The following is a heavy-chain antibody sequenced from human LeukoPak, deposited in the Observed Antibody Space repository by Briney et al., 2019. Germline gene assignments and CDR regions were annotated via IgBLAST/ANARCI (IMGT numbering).Heavy chain of an antibody. CDR2: ISAYNGNT. J-gene: IGHJ4*02. CDR3: ARDIVGATKAGFDY. CDR1: GYTFTSYG. V-gene: IGHV1-18*01. Sequence: ASVKVSCTASGYTFTSYGISWVRQAPGQGLEWMGWISAYNGNTNYAQKLQGRVTMTTDTSTSTAYMELRSLRSDDTAVYYCARDIVGATKAGFDYWGQGTLVTVSS. D-gene: IGHD1-26*01.